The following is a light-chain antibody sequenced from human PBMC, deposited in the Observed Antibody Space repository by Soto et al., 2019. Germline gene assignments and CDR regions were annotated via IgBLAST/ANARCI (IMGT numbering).Light chain of an antibody. Sequence: EIVLTQSPDTLSVSPGERATLSCRASQSVSSNLAWYQQKPGQAPRLLIYGASTRATGIPARFSGSGSGTEFTLTISSLQSEDFAVYYCQQYNNWPPVWTFGQGTKVDIK. V-gene: IGKV3-15*01. CDR1: QSVSSN. CDR2: GAS. J-gene: IGKJ1*01. CDR3: QQYNNWPPVWT.